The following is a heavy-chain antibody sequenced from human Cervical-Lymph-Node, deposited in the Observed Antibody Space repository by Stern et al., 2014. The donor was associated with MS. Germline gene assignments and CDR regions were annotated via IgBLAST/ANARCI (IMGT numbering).Heavy chain of an antibody. Sequence: HVHLVESGGGVVQPGTSLRLFCAASGFTFRSYGMHWVRQAPGQGLEWVALVWYDGSTAYYRNSVKGRFTISRDNSNNTLFLQMNSLTAEDTAVYYCARGHIPYAYNYLFDYWGQGTLVTVSS. CDR3: ARGHIPYAYNYLFDY. V-gene: IGHV3-33*01. CDR2: VWYDGSTA. D-gene: IGHD5-24*01. J-gene: IGHJ4*02. CDR1: GFTFRSYG.